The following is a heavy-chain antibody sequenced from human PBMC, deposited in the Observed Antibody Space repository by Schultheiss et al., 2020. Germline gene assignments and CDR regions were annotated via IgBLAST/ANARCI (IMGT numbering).Heavy chain of an antibody. V-gene: IGHV5-51*01. CDR1: GYSFTSYW. D-gene: IGHD4-23*01. Sequence: GESLKISCKGSGYSFTSYWIGWVRQMPGKGLEWMGIIYPGDSDTRYSPSFQGQVTISADKSISTAYLQWSSLKASDTAMYYCARSHYYGGVGHYYYGMDVWGQGTTVTGSS. J-gene: IGHJ6*02. CDR3: ARSHYYGGVGHYYYGMDV. CDR2: IYPGDSDT.